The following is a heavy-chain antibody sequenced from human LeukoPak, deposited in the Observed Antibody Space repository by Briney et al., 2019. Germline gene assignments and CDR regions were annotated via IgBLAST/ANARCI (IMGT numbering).Heavy chain of an antibody. CDR1: GFTFSSYS. CDR3: ARISGSYHGGFDY. D-gene: IGHD1-26*01. CDR2: ISSSSSTI. V-gene: IGHV3-48*04. Sequence: PGGSLRLSCAASGFTFSSYSMNWVRQAPGKGLEWVSYISSSSSTIYYADSVKGRFTISRDNAKNSPYLQMNSLRAEDTAVYYCARISGSYHGGFDYWGQGTLVTVSS. J-gene: IGHJ4*02.